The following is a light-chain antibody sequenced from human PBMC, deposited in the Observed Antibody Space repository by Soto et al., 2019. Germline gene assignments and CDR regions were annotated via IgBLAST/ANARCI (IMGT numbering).Light chain of an antibody. Sequence: AIQMTQSTSSLSASVGDRVTITCRASQVIRNDLGWYQQKPGKAPKLLIYGASNLQSGVPSRFSGSGSGTDFTLTIISLQPEDFATYYCLHDHNYPWTFGQGTKVDIK. V-gene: IGKV1-6*01. CDR1: QVIRND. J-gene: IGKJ1*01. CDR3: LHDHNYPWT. CDR2: GAS.